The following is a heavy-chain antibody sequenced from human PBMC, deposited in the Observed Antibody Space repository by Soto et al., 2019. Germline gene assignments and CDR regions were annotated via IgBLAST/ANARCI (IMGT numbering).Heavy chain of an antibody. Sequence: PGGSLRLSCAASRFTFSSYWMSYFRHAPGNGLECVANIKQAGSEKYYVDSVKGRFAISRDNAKNSLYLQMNSLRAEDTAVYYCARSIDCSGGSCYSGYFDYWGQGTLVTVSS. CDR2: IKQAGSEK. CDR3: ARSIDCSGGSCYSGYFDY. D-gene: IGHD2-15*01. CDR1: RFTFSSYW. V-gene: IGHV3-7*01. J-gene: IGHJ4*02.